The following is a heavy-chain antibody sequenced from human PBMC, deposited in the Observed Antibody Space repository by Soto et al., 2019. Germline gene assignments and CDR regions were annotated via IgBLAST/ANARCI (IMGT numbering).Heavy chain of an antibody. CDR1: GGSFSGYY. Sequence: SETLSLTCAVYGGSFSGYYWSWIRQPPGKGLEWIGEINHSGSTNYNPSLKSRVTISVDTSKNQFYLKLSSVTAADTAVYYCARDRGYSYGSSFDYWGQGTLVTVSS. CDR2: INHSGST. V-gene: IGHV4-34*01. J-gene: IGHJ4*02. D-gene: IGHD5-18*01. CDR3: ARDRGYSYGSSFDY.